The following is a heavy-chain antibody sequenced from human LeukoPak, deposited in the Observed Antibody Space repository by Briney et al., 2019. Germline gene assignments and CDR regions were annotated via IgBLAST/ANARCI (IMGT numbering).Heavy chain of an antibody. D-gene: IGHD3-9*01. J-gene: IGHJ4*02. CDR3: AQAEGYDILTGLDY. CDR1: GFTISSYA. Sequence: GGSLRLSCAISGFTISSYAMNWGRPAPGNGLEGVSGIGASGGSTYYADPVEGRFAMSRDNSKNTLYLQMNTLRAEDTAVYYCAQAEGYDILTGLDYWGQGTLVTVSS. CDR2: IGASGGST. V-gene: IGHV3-23*01.